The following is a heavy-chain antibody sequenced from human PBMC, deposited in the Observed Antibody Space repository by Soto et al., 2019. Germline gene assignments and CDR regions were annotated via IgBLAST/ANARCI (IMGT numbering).Heavy chain of an antibody. CDR1: GFTFSSYA. J-gene: IGHJ4*02. D-gene: IGHD3-10*01. CDR3: AKDITASPYYFDY. CDR2: ISGSGGST. Sequence: EVQLLESGGGLVQPGGSLRLSCAASGFTFSSYAMSWVRQAPGKGLEWVSAISGSGGSTYYADSVKGRFTISRDNSKNPLYLQMNSLRADDTDVYYCAKDITASPYYFDYWGQGTLVTVSS. V-gene: IGHV3-23*01.